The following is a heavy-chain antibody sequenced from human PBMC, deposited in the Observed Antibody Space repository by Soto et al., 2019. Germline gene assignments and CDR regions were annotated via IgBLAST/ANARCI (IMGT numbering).Heavy chain of an antibody. CDR3: ARERSSGWCDY. CDR2: SYHSGST. V-gene: IGHV4-61*08. J-gene: IGHJ4*02. Sequence: PSETLSLTCAVSGGSISSGGYSWSWIRQPPGKGLEWIGYSYHSGSTNYNPSLKSRVTISVDTSKNQFSLKLSSVTAADTAVYYCARERSSGWCDYWGQGTLVTVSS. CDR1: GGSISSGGYS. D-gene: IGHD6-19*01.